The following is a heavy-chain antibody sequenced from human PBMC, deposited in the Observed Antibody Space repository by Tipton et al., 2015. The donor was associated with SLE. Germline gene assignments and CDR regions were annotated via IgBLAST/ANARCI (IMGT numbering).Heavy chain of an antibody. J-gene: IGHJ3*02. D-gene: IGHD2-21*02. Sequence: TLSLTCTVSGPSLSSSTYDWGWIRQPPGKGLEWIGSTYITGNTHYTPSLQSRVTISVDTSKNQVSLKLRSVTAADTALYYCVRDGAGDLGAFDIWGPGTLVTVSS. CDR1: GPSLSSSTYD. CDR2: TYITGNT. V-gene: IGHV4-39*07. CDR3: VRDGAGDLGAFDI.